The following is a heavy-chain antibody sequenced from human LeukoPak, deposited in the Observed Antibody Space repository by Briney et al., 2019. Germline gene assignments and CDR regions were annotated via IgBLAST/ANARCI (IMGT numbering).Heavy chain of an antibody. CDR1: GYTFTSYG. CDR2: ISAKKGNT. V-gene: IGHV1-18*01. D-gene: IGHD3-22*01. J-gene: IGHJ3*02. Sequence: ASVKVSCKASGYTFTSYGISWVRQAPGQGLEWMGWISAKKGNTDYAQKLQGRVTMTTDTSTSTAYMELSRLRSDDTAVYYCARPQRNYYDSSGYLAFDAFDIWGQGTMVTVSS. CDR3: ARPQRNYYDSSGYLAFDAFDI.